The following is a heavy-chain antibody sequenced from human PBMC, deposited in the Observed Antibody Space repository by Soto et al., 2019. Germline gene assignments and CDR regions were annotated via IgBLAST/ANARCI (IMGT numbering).Heavy chain of an antibody. CDR3: ERVRPGTYFDY. V-gene: IGHV3-74*01. CDR1: GFTFTNYW. J-gene: IGHJ4*02. Sequence: GGSLRLSCAASGFTFTNYWMYWVRQAPGKGLVWVSLTNSDGSSTNYADSVKGRFTISRDNAKNTLFLQMNSLRAEDTAVYYCERVRPGTYFDYWGQGTLVTVSS. CDR2: TNSDGSST. D-gene: IGHD3-10*01.